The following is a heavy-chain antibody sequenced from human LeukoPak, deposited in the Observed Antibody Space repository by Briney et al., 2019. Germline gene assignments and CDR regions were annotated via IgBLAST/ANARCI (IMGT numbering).Heavy chain of an antibody. J-gene: IGHJ3*01. D-gene: IGHD3-22*01. CDR1: GYSISSGYY. Sequence: ASETLSLTCNVSGYSISSGYYWSWIRQPPGKGLEWIGGAYHGGYTYYNPSLNSRVTISVDTSKNQFSLKLSSVTAADTAVYYCANVNSYYYDSLYWGQGTMVTVSS. CDR3: ANVNSYYYDSLY. V-gene: IGHV4-38-2*02. CDR2: AYHGGYT.